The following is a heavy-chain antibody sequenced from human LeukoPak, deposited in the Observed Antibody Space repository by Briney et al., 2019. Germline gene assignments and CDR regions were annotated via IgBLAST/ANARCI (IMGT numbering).Heavy chain of an antibody. V-gene: IGHV3-30-3*01. CDR1: GFTFSSYA. CDR3: ARASPQIHNYGMDV. Sequence: GRSLRLSCAASGFTFSSYAMHWVRQAPGKGLEWVAIISYDGSDEYYVDSVKGRFTISRDDSKNTLNLQMNSLRAEDTAVYHCARASPQIHNYGMDVWGQGTTVTVSS. D-gene: IGHD5-24*01. J-gene: IGHJ6*02. CDR2: ISYDGSDE.